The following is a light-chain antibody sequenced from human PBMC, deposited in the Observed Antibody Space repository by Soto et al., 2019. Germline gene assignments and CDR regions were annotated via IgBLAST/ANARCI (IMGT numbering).Light chain of an antibody. CDR2: EVS. J-gene: IGLJ2*01. CDR3: SSYATNRDVL. V-gene: IGLV2-14*01. CDR1: SSDVGSYKY. Sequence: QLVLTQPASVSGSPGQSITISCTGTSSDVGSYKYVSWYQQHPGKAPKLIIYEVSDRPSGVSNRFSGSKSGNTASLTISGLQAEDEADYYCSSYATNRDVLFGGGTKLTVL.